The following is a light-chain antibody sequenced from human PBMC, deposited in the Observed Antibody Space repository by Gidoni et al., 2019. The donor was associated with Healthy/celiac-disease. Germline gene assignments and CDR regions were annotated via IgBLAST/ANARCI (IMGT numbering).Light chain of an antibody. CDR2: DAS. CDR1: QSVSSY. CDR3: QQRSNWQRT. J-gene: IGKJ1*01. V-gene: IGKV3-11*01. Sequence: ETVLTQSPATLSVSPGERATLSCRASQSVSSYLAWYQQKPGQAPRLLIYDASNRATGIPARFSGSGSGTEFTLTISSLEPEDFAVYYCQQRSNWQRTFGQGTKVEIK.